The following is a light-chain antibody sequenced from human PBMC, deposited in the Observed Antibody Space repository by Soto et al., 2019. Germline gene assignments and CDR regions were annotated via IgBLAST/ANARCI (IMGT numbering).Light chain of an antibody. CDR3: QQYGSSLPWT. J-gene: IGKJ5*01. Sequence: EIVLTQSPGTLALSPGEGATLACRASQSVGSSLAWYQHKPGQAPRLLIYGASSRATGIPDRFSGSGSGTDFTLTISRLEHEDFAVYYCQQYGSSLPWTFGQGTRLEI. CDR1: QSVGSS. V-gene: IGKV3-20*01. CDR2: GAS.